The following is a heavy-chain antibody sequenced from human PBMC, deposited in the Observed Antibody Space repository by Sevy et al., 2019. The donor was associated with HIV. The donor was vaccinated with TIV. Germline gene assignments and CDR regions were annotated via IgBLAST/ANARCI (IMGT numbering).Heavy chain of an antibody. Sequence: GGSLRLSCAASGFTFSDYYMSWIRQAPGKGLEWVSYISSSGSTIYYADSVQGRFTISRDNAKNSLYLQMNSLRAEDTAVYYCARGRCMGVAAGVLNDYWGQGTLVTVSS. D-gene: IGHD6-13*01. J-gene: IGHJ4*02. CDR2: ISSSGSTI. CDR1: GFTFSDYY. V-gene: IGHV3-11*01. CDR3: ARGRCMGVAAGVLNDY.